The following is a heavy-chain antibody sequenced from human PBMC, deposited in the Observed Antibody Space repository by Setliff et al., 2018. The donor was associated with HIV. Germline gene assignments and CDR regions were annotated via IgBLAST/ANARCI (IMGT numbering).Heavy chain of an antibody. J-gene: IGHJ5*02. CDR1: GLNFIDAW. V-gene: IGHV3-15*01. CDR3: AKVNPRSVVPASRILGTFDP. D-gene: IGHD2-2*01. Sequence: PGGSLRLSCTVSGLNFIDAWMSWVRQAPGKGLEWVGRIKGKSAGGTSDYGAPVKGRFTISRDDSRSTLYLQMNSLITEDTAVYYCAKVNPRSVVPASRILGTFDPWGQGTLVTVSS. CDR2: IKGKSAGGTS.